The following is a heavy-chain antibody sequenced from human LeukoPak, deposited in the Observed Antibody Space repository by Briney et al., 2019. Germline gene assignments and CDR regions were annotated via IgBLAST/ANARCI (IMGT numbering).Heavy chain of an antibody. CDR3: ARGGYDFWSGYYTNDY. CDR2: INPNSGGT. Sequence: GASVTVSCKASGYTFTGYYMHWVRQAPGQGLEWMGWINPNSGGTNYAQKFQGRVTMTRDTSISTAYMELSRLGSDDTAVYYCARGGYDFWSGYYTNDYWGQGTLVTVSS. V-gene: IGHV1-2*02. J-gene: IGHJ4*02. D-gene: IGHD3-3*01. CDR1: GYTFTGYY.